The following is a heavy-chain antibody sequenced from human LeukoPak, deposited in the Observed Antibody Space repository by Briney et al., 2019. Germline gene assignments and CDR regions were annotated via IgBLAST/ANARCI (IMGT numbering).Heavy chain of an antibody. CDR1: GGSISNYY. Sequence: PSETLSLTCAVSGGSISNYYWSWIRRPPGKGLEWIGYISYSVTTNYNPSLESRITISVDTSKNQFSLRLRSVTAADTAVYYCARHERGSHFDYWGQGTLVTVSS. J-gene: IGHJ4*02. CDR2: ISYSVTT. CDR3: ARHERGSHFDY. D-gene: IGHD1-26*01. V-gene: IGHV4-59*08.